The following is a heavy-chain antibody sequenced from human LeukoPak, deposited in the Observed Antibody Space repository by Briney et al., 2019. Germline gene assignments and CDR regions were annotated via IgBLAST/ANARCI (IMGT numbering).Heavy chain of an antibody. D-gene: IGHD2-8*01. CDR1: GFTFSSYA. V-gene: IGHV3-30*04. CDR2: ISYDGSNK. Sequence: PGRSLRLSCAASGFTFSSYAMHWVRQAPGKGLEWVAVISYDGSNKYYADSVKGRFTISRDNSKNTLYLQMNSLRVEDTAVYYCASEKGVMGSFEYWGQGTLVTVSS. CDR3: ASEKGVMGSFEY. J-gene: IGHJ4*02.